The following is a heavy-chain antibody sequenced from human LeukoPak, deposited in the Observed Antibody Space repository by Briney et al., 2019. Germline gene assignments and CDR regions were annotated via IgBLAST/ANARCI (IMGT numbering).Heavy chain of an antibody. Sequence: ASVKVSCKASGYTFTSYYMHWVRQAPGQGLEWMGIINPSGGSTSYAQKFQGRVTMTRDTSTSTVYMELSSLRSEDTAVYYCARDVSHSSPSEDPYYYGMDVWGQGTTVTVSS. CDR1: GYTFTSYY. D-gene: IGHD2/OR15-2a*01. J-gene: IGHJ6*02. CDR3: ARDVSHSSPSEDPYYYGMDV. V-gene: IGHV1-46*01. CDR2: INPSGGST.